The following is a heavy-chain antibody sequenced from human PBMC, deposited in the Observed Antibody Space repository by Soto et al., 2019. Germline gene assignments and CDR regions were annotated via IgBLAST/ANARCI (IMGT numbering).Heavy chain of an antibody. D-gene: IGHD2-21*02. V-gene: IGHV3-53*02. CDR2: IYSGGST. CDR3: ASGGAYCGGDCYVPYYYGMDV. CDR1: GFTVSSNY. J-gene: IGHJ6*02. Sequence: EVQLVETGGGLIQPGGSLRLSCAASGFTVSSNYMSWVRQAPGKGLEWVSVIYSGGSTYYADSVKGRFTISRDNSKNTLYLQMNRLRAEDTAVYYCASGGAYCGGDCYVPYYYGMDVWGQGTTVTVSS.